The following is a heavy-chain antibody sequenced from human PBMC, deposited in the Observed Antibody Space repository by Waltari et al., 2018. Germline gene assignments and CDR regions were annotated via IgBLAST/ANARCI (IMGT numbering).Heavy chain of an antibody. CDR2: VFDNGNS. Sequence: QVRLQESGPRLVKSSETLSLTGTVSDGSIRGYYWSWIRQSPGKGLEWIGYVFDNGNSYYNPSLKSRVTIPIDTSKNQFSLNVTALTSTDTAIYYCAREQNDWYFDLWGRGTLVTVSS. V-gene: IGHV4-59*12. CDR1: DGSIRGYY. CDR3: AREQNDWYFDL. J-gene: IGHJ2*01.